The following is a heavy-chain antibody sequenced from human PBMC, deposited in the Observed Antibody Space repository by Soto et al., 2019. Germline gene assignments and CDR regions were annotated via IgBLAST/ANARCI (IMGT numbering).Heavy chain of an antibody. J-gene: IGHJ4*02. V-gene: IGHV4-31*03. D-gene: IGHD6-25*01. CDR3: ARTLSD. CDR1: AVSISSGCYY. Sequence: PSETLSLTCTVSAVSISSGCYYWRWIRQHTRKSLEWIGYIHYSRSTYYNPPPKSRFTISVDTSKNQFSLKLSSVTAADTAVYYCARTLSDWGQGALVTVTS. CDR2: IHYSRST.